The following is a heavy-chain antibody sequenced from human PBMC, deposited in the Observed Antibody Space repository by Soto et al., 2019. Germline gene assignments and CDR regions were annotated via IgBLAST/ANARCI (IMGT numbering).Heavy chain of an antibody. D-gene: IGHD6-13*01. CDR3: ATLYSSSWDTTIHFDY. V-gene: IGHV1-69*13. CDR2: IIPIFGTA. J-gene: IGHJ4*02. Sequence: GASVKVSCKASGGTFSSYAISWVRQAPGQGLEWMGGIIPIFGTANYAQKFQGRVTITADESTSTAYMELSSLRSEDTAVYYCATLYSSSWDTTIHFDYWGQGTLVTVSS. CDR1: GGTFSSYA.